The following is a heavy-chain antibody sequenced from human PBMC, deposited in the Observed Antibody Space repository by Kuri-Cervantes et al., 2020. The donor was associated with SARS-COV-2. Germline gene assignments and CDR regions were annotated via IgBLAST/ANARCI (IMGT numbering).Heavy chain of an antibody. CDR3: ARDYLTAAAGYNWFDP. CDR1: GFTFSNYA. D-gene: IGHD6-13*01. V-gene: IGHV3-23*01. Sequence: GEPLKISCAASGFTFSNYAMSWVRQAPGKGLEWVSAISGSGGSTYYADSVKGRFTISRDNSKNTLYLQMNSLRAEDTAVYYCARDYLTAAAGYNWFDPWGQGTLVTASS. J-gene: IGHJ5*02. CDR2: ISGSGGST.